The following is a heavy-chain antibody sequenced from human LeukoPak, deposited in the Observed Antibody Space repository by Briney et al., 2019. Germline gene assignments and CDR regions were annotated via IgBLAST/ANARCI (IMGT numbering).Heavy chain of an antibody. CDR1: GYTLTELS. V-gene: IGHV1-24*01. J-gene: IGHJ4*02. D-gene: IGHD1-26*01. Sequence: ASVTVSCKVSGYTLTELSMHWVRQAPGKGREGMGGFDPEDGETIYAQKFQGRVTMTEDTSTDTAYMELSSLRSEDTAVYYCATPAIVGATILDYWGQGTLVTVSS. CDR3: ATPAIVGATILDY. CDR2: FDPEDGET.